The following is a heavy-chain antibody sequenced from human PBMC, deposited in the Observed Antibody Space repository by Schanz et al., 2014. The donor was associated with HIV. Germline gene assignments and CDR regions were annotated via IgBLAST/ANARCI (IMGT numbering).Heavy chain of an antibody. CDR2: ISYDGSNR. CDR1: GFTFSSSG. Sequence: QVQLVESGGGVVQPGRSLRLSCAASGFTFSSSGMHWVRQAPGKGLQWVAVISYDGSNRYYTDSVKGRFIISRDNSKNTLYLQMNSLRAEDTAVYYCAKDGSWEAFDACDIWGQGTMVTVSS. CDR3: AKDGSWEAFDACDI. V-gene: IGHV3-30*18. D-gene: IGHD1-26*01. J-gene: IGHJ3*02.